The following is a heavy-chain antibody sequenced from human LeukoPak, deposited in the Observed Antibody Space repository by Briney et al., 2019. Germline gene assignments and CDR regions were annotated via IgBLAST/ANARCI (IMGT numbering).Heavy chain of an antibody. V-gene: IGHV3-23*01. Sequence: GGSLRLSCAASGFTFSNHAMSWVRQAPGKGLEWVSAISGSGGSTYYADSVKGRFTISRDNSKNTLYLQMNSLRAEDTAVCYCAKDLRQRGYYYYGMDVWGQGTTVTVSS. D-gene: IGHD4-17*01. CDR3: AKDLRQRGYYYYGMDV. CDR1: GFTFSNHA. CDR2: ISGSGGST. J-gene: IGHJ6*02.